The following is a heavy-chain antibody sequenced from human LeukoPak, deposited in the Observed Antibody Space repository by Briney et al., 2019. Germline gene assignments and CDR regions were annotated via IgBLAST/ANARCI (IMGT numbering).Heavy chain of an antibody. CDR1: GFTFSSYS. V-gene: IGHV3-21*01. D-gene: IGHD3-10*01. J-gene: IGHJ4*02. CDR3: ARDRSVPFDY. Sequence: GGSLRLSCAASGFTFSSYSMNWVRQAPGKGLEWVSSISSSSSYICYADSVKGRFTISRDNAKNSLYLQMNSLRAEDTAVYYCARDRSVPFDYWGQGTLVTVSS. CDR2: ISSSSSYI.